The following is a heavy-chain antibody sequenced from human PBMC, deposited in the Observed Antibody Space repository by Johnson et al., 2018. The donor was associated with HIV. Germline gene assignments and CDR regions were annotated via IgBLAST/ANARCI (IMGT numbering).Heavy chain of an antibody. J-gene: IGHJ3*02. CDR1: GFTVTTKY. D-gene: IGHD3-10*01. Sequence: VQLVESGGGLVQPGGSLRLSCAASGFTVTTKYMSWVRQAPGKGLEWVSVIYSGGSTYYADSVKGRFTISRDNSKNTLYLQRNSLRVEDTAVYYCASEVRGVLDIWGQGTMVTVSS. CDR3: ASEVRGVLDI. CDR2: IYSGGST. V-gene: IGHV3-66*01.